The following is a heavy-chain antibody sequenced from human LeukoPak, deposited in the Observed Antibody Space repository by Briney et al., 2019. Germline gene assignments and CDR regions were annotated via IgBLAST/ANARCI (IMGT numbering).Heavy chain of an antibody. CDR1: GFTFSSYW. V-gene: IGHV3-7*01. J-gene: IGHJ5*02. CDR2: IKQDGSEK. Sequence: GGSLRLSCAASGFTFSSYWMSWVRQAPGKGLEWVANIKQDGSEKYYVDSVKGRFTISRDNAKNSLYLQMNSLRAEDTAVYYCARAYGYYDSSGYLGWFDPWGQGTLVTVSS. D-gene: IGHD3-22*01. CDR3: ARAYGYYDSSGYLGWFDP.